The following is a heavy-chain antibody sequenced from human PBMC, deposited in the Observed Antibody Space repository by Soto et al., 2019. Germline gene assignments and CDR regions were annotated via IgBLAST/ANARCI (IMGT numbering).Heavy chain of an antibody. Sequence: ASETLSLTCTVSGGSISSYYWSWIRQPPGKGLEWIGYIYYSGSTNYNPSLKSRVTISVDTSKNQFSLKLSSVTAADTAVYYCARVAGDIGQLAHQWTNYFDYWGQGTLVTVSS. J-gene: IGHJ4*02. CDR2: IYYSGST. D-gene: IGHD6-6*01. CDR3: ARVAGDIGQLAHQWTNYFDY. V-gene: IGHV4-59*01. CDR1: GGSISSYY.